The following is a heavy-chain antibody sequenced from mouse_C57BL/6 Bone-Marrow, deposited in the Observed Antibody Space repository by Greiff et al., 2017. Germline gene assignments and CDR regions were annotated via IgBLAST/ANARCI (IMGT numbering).Heavy chain of an antibody. CDR1: GYTFTSYW. J-gene: IGHJ2*01. Sequence: QVQLQQPGAELVKPGASVKLSCKASGYTFTSYWMHWVKQRPGQGLEWIGMINPNSGSTNYNEKFKSKATLTVYKSSSTAYMQLSSLTSEDSAVYYCARSTTVGSTDFWGQGTTLTVSS. CDR3: ARSTTVGSTDF. CDR2: INPNSGST. D-gene: IGHD1-1*01. V-gene: IGHV1-64*01.